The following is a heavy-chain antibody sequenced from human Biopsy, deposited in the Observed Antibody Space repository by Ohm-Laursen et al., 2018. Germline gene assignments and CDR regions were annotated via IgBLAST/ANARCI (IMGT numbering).Heavy chain of an antibody. D-gene: IGHD3-10*01. Sequence: SLRLSCAASGFTFSDYYMSWIRQAPGKGLEWLSYISGSGTTIFYTDSVKGRFTVSRKNAKNSLYLQMNSLTAEDTAVYYCAKDGAGSYHDYWGQGTLVTVSS. CDR3: AKDGAGSYHDY. CDR1: GFTFSDYY. J-gene: IGHJ4*02. V-gene: IGHV3-11*01. CDR2: ISGSGTTI.